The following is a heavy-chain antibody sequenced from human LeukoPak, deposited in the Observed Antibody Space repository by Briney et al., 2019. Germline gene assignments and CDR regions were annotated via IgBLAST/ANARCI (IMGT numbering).Heavy chain of an antibody. CDR1: GFTVSSNY. V-gene: IGHV3-53*01. D-gene: IGHD3-22*01. J-gene: IGHJ4*02. CDR3: ARKDDSSGYGIFEY. CDR2: IYSGGST. Sequence: GGSPKISCAASGFTVSSNYMSWVRQAPGKGLEWVSVIYSGGSTYYADSVKGRFTISRDNSKNTLYLQMNSLRAEDTAVYYCARKDDSSGYGIFEYWGQGTLVTVSS.